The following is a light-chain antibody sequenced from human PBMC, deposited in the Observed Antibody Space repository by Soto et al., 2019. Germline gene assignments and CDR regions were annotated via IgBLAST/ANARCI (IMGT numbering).Light chain of an antibody. CDR2: GAS. CDR1: QSVSNNY. V-gene: IGKV3-20*01. Sequence: EIVLTQSPGTLSLSPGERATLSCRASQSVSNNYLAWYQQKPGQAPRLLIYGASNRATGIPDRFSGSGSGTDFTLTISRLEPEDFAVYYCQQYNTYSWTFGQGTKVEI. J-gene: IGKJ1*01. CDR3: QQYNTYSWT.